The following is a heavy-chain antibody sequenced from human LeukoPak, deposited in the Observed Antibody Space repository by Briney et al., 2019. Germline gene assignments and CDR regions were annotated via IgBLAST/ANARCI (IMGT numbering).Heavy chain of an antibody. D-gene: IGHD3-3*01. CDR2: IYSGGST. V-gene: IGHV3-66*01. CDR1: GLTVSSNY. Sequence: PGGSLRLSCAASGLTVSSNYMSWVRQAPGKGLEWVSVIYSGGSTYYADSVKGRFTISRDNSKNTLYLQMNSLRAEDTAVYYCAKDRGSGPTSYWGQGTLVTVSS. J-gene: IGHJ4*02. CDR3: AKDRGSGPTSY.